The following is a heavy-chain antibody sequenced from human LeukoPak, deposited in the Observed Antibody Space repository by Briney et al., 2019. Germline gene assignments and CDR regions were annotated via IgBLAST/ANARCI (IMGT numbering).Heavy chain of an antibody. CDR1: GGSISSGSYY. J-gene: IGHJ6*03. CDR3: ARDIRGGSSWYYYYMDV. Sequence: PSQTLSLTCTVSGGSISSGSYYWSWIRQPAGKGLEWIGRIYTSGSTNYNPSLKSRVTISVDTSKNQFSLKLSSVTAADTAVYYCARDIRGGSSWYYYYMDVWGKGTTVTISS. CDR2: IYTSGST. V-gene: IGHV4-61*02. D-gene: IGHD6-13*01.